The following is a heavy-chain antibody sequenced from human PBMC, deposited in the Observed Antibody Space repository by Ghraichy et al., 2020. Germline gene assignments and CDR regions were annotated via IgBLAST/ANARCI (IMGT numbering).Heavy chain of an antibody. Sequence: GGPLRLSCAGSGFTFSNYAMSWVRQAPGKGLEWVSTIGGKGGPTYYADSVKGRFTISRDNSKNTLYLQMNSLRVEDTAVYYCAKAWGYCSGGACPSYNWFDPWGQGTLVTVSS. CDR2: IGGKGGPT. D-gene: IGHD2-15*01. V-gene: IGHV3-23*01. CDR3: AKAWGYCSGGACPSYNWFDP. J-gene: IGHJ5*02. CDR1: GFTFSNYA.